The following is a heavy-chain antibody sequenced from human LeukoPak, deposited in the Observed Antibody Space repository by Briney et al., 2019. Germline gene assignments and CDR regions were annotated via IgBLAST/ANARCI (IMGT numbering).Heavy chain of an antibody. Sequence: SQTLSLTCTVSGGSISSGSYYWSWIRQPAGKGLEWIGRIYTSGSTNYNPSLKSRVTISVDTSKNQFSLKLSSVTAADTAVYYCARGAKKSIAARRDLPFDYWGQGTLVTVSS. CDR1: GGSISSGSYY. D-gene: IGHD6-6*01. J-gene: IGHJ4*02. CDR2: IYTSGST. V-gene: IGHV4-61*02. CDR3: ARGAKKSIAARRDLPFDY.